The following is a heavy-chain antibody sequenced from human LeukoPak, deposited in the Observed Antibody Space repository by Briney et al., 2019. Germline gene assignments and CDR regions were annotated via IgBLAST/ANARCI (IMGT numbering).Heavy chain of an antibody. CDR3: ARERLRGEWPASDDAFDI. V-gene: IGHV4-30-4*08. D-gene: IGHD3-16*01. CDR2: IYYSGST. Sequence: PSETLSLTCTVSGGSISSGDYYWSWIRQPPGKGLEWIGYIYYSGSTYYNPSLKSRVTISVDTSKNQFSLKLSSVTAADTAVYYCARERLRGEWPASDDAFDIWGQGTMVTVSS. J-gene: IGHJ3*02. CDR1: GGSISSGDYY.